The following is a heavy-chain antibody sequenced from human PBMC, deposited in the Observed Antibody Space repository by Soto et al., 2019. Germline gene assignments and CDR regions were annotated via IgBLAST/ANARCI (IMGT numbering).Heavy chain of an antibody. CDR1: GYTFTSYD. CDR2: MNPNSGNT. J-gene: IGHJ6*02. CDR3: ARGGDYDLQNYYHYGMDV. D-gene: IGHD3-3*01. V-gene: IGHV1-8*01. Sequence: GASVKVSCKASGYTFTSYDINWVRQATGQGLEWMGWMNPNSGNTGYAQKFQGRVTMTRNTSISTAYMELSSLRSEDTAVYYCARGGDYDLQNYYHYGMDVWGQGTTVTVSS.